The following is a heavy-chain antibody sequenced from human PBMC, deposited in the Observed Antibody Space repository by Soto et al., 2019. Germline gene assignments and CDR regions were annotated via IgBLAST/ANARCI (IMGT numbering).Heavy chain of an antibody. V-gene: IGHV4-39*01. CDR3: ARQWRRRDGYNRYDY. Sequence: PSETLSLTCTVSGGSISSSSYYWGWIRQPPGKGLEWIGSIYYSGSTYYNPSLKSRVTISVDTSKNQFSLKLSSVTAADTAVYYCARQWRRRDGYNRYDYWGQGTLVTVSS. J-gene: IGHJ4*02. CDR2: IYYSGST. CDR1: GGSISSSSYY. D-gene: IGHD5-12*01.